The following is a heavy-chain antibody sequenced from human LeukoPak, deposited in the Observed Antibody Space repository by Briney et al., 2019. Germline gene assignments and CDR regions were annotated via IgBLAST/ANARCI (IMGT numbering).Heavy chain of an antibody. V-gene: IGHV4-59*01. D-gene: IGHD6-19*01. Sequence: PSETLSLTCTVSGGSISSYYWSWIRQPPGKGLEWIGYIYYSGSTNYNPSLKSRVTISVDTSKNLFSLKLSSVTAADTAVYYCARGGSGWTPSFDYWGQGTLVTVSS. CDR3: ARGGSGWTPSFDY. CDR1: GGSISSYY. CDR2: IYYSGST. J-gene: IGHJ4*02.